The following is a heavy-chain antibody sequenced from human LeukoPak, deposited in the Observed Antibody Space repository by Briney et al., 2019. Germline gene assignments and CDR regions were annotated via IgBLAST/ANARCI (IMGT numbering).Heavy chain of an antibody. CDR1: GGSFSGYY. CDR3: ARRLGTPDIVVVPAATGPNWFDP. D-gene: IGHD2-2*01. CDR2: INHSGST. Sequence: SETLSLTCAVYGGSFSGYYWSWIRQPPGKGLEWIGEINHSGSTNYNPSLKSRVTISIDTSKNQFSLKLSSVTAADTAVYYCARRLGTPDIVVVPAATGPNWFDPWGQGTLVTVSS. V-gene: IGHV4-34*01. J-gene: IGHJ5*02.